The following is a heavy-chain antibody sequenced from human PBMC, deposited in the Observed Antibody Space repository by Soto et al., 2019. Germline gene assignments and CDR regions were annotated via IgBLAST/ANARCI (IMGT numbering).Heavy chain of an antibody. CDR2: IYYSGST. CDR1: GGTIYSYY. Sequence: SETTSLSCTVSGGTIYSYYWSWNRQDPEKGLEWIGCIYYSGSTYYNPSLKSRVTMSVDTSKNQFFLKLTSITAADTAVYYCARKGWHQPDDWYFDPWGRGTLVTVSS. V-gene: IGHV4-59*06. CDR3: ARKGWHQPDDWYFDP. D-gene: IGHD2-15*01. J-gene: IGHJ2*01.